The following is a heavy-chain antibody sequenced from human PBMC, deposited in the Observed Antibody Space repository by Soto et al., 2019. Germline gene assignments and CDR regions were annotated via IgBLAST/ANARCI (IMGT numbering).Heavy chain of an antibody. V-gene: IGHV4-31*03. CDR2: IYYSGST. J-gene: IGHJ4*02. CDR1: GGSISSGGYY. CDR3: GSSSWYPYYFDY. Sequence: SETLSLTCTVSGGSISSGGYYWSWIRQHPGKGLEWIGYIYYSGSTYYNPSLKSRVTISVDTSKNQFSLKLSSVTAADTAVYYCGSSSWYPYYFDYWGQGTLVTVSS. D-gene: IGHD6-13*01.